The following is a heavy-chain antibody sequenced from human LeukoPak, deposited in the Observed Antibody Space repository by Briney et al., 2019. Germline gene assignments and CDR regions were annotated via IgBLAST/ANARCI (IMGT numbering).Heavy chain of an antibody. D-gene: IGHD3-22*01. CDR1: GGSFSGYY. CDR2: INHSGST. J-gene: IGHJ4*02. CDR3: ARDPGSGYFLS. V-gene: IGHV4-34*01. Sequence: PSETLSLTCAVYGGSFSGYYWSWIRQPPGKGLERIGEINHSGSTNYNPSLKSRVTISVDTSKNQFSLKLSSVTAADTAVYYCARDPGSGYFLSWGQGTLVTVSS.